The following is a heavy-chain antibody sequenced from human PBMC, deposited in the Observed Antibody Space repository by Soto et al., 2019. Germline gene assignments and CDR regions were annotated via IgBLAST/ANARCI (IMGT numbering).Heavy chain of an antibody. CDR1: GGTFSSYT. CDR3: AIRNPQRGSGVLFDY. J-gene: IGHJ4*02. V-gene: IGHV1-69*02. D-gene: IGHD3-10*01. CDR2: IIPILVIA. Sequence: QVQLLQSGAEVKKPGSSVKVSCKASGGTFSSYTISWLRQAPGQGLEWMGRIIPILVIANYAQKFHGRVTITADKSTSTAYMELSSLTSEDTAVYYCAIRNPQRGSGVLFDYWGQGSLVSVS.